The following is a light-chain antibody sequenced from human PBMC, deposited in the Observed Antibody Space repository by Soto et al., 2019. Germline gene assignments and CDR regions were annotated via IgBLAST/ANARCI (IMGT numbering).Light chain of an antibody. CDR1: QSVSSSY. Sequence: EIVLTQSPGTLSLSPGERATLSCRASQSVSSSYLAWYQQKPGQAPRLLIYGASSRATGIPDRFSGSGSGTDVPLTISRLEPEDFAVYYCQQYGSSPPYTFGEGPKLEIK. V-gene: IGKV3-20*01. CDR2: GAS. J-gene: IGKJ2*01. CDR3: QQYGSSPPYT.